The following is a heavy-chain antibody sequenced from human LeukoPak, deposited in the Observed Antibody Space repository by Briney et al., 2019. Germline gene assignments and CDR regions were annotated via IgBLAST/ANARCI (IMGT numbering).Heavy chain of an antibody. CDR3: ARQTGSGLFILP. D-gene: IGHD3/OR15-3a*01. V-gene: IGHV4-34*01. J-gene: IGHJ4*02. CDR1: GGSFSGYY. CDR2: INHSGST. Sequence: SETLSLTCAVSGGSFSGYYWSWIRQPPGKGLEWIGEINHSGSTNYNASLKSQVSISIDTSKNQFSLRLTSVTAADTAVYYCARQTGSGLFILPGGQGTLVTVSS.